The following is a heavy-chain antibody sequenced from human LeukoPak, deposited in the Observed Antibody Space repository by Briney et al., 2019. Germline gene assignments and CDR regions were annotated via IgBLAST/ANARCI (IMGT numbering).Heavy chain of an antibody. Sequence: PSETLSLTCAVSGGSISSYYWSWIRQPPGKGLEWIGYIYYSGSTNYNPSLKSRVTISVDTSKNQFSLKLSSVTAADTAVYYCARAYSSKGYMDVWGKGTTLTVSS. CDR2: IYYSGST. D-gene: IGHD6-13*01. J-gene: IGHJ6*03. CDR3: ARAYSSKGYMDV. CDR1: GGSISSYY. V-gene: IGHV4-59*01.